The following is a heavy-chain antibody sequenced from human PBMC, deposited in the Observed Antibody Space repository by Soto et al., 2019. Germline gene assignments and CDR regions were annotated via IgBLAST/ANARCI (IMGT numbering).Heavy chain of an antibody. CDR2: INHSGST. Sequence: SETLSLTCAVYGGSFSGYYWSWIRQPPGKGLEWIGEINHSGSTNYNPSLKSRVTISVDTSKNQFSLKLSSVTAADTAVYYCALATDDYVWGSYRSGLGYWGQGTLVTVSS. J-gene: IGHJ4*02. CDR1: GGSFSGYY. V-gene: IGHV4-34*01. D-gene: IGHD3-16*02. CDR3: ALATDDYVWGSYRSGLGY.